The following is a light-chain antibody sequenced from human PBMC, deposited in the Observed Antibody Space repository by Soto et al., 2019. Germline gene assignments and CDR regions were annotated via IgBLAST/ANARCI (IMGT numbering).Light chain of an antibody. CDR3: QHYNNWPLA. CDR2: GAS. J-gene: IGKJ4*01. CDR1: QSVSSN. V-gene: IGKV3-15*01. Sequence: EIVMTQSPATLSVSPGERATLSCRASQSVSSNLAWYQQKPGQAPGLLIYGASTRATGIPARFSGSGSGTEFTLTISSLQSEDFAVYYCQHYNNWPLAFGRGTKVEIK.